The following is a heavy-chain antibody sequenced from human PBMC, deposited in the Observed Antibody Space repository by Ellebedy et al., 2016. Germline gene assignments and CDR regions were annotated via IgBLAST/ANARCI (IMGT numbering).Heavy chain of an antibody. D-gene: IGHD2-15*01. J-gene: IGHJ4*02. CDR2: FDYRGGA. V-gene: IGHV4-59*01. Sequence: SETLSLTCTVSCGSITTYYWSWMRQPPGKGLEWIGYFDYRGGAEYNPSLKSRITISGDPSKNQFSLQLRSVTSADTALYYCARGRRSHDQFAPFDFWGQGILVIVST. CDR3: ARGRRSHDQFAPFDF. CDR1: CGSITTYY.